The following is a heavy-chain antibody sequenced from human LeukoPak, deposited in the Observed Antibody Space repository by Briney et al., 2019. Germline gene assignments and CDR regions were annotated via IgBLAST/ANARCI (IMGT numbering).Heavy chain of an antibody. CDR3: ARESSGWYGGIFDY. V-gene: IGHV1-69*04. CDR2: IIPILGIA. CDR1: GGTFSSYA. D-gene: IGHD6-19*01. Sequence: ASVKVSCKASGGTFSSYAISWVRQAPGQGLEWMGRIIPILGIANYAQKFQGRVTITADKSTSTAYMELSSLRSEDTAVYYCARESSGWYGGIFDYWGQGTLVTVSS. J-gene: IGHJ4*02.